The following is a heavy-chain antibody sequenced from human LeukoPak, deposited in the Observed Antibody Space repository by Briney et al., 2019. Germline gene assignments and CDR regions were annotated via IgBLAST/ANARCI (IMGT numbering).Heavy chain of an antibody. D-gene: IGHD3-10*01. CDR1: GGSISNGDYY. CDR3: ARDDGSGTHFDN. V-gene: IGHV4-31*03. CDR2: IYYSGST. J-gene: IGHJ4*02. Sequence: PSETLSLTCTASGGSISNGDYYWSWIRQHPGKGLEWIGHIYYSGSTYYNPSLKSRVIISEDTSKNQFSLKLTSVSAADTAVYYCARDDGSGTHFDNWGQGTLVTVSS.